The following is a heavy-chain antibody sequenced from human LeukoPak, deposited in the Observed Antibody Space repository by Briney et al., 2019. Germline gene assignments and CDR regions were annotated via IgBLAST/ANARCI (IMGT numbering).Heavy chain of an antibody. V-gene: IGHV1-8*01. J-gene: IGHJ5*01. CDR1: GYTFTSYD. Sequence: ASVKVFCKASGYTFTSYDMNWVRQASGQGLEWMGWINPNSGNTGYAQKLQDRVTMTRNTSINTAYLELSSLTSEDTAVYYCAREYKWTFDSWGQGTLVTVSS. CDR2: INPNSGNT. D-gene: IGHD1-20*01. CDR3: AREYKWTFDS.